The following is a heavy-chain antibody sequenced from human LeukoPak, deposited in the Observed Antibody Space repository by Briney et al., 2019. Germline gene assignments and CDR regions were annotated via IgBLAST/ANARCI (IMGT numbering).Heavy chain of an antibody. D-gene: IGHD1-26*01. CDR1: GFTVSNNY. V-gene: IGHV3-66*03. J-gene: IGHJ4*02. CDR3: AKDRSGSYSQGLDY. CDR2: IYTSGST. Sequence: GGSLRLSCAASGFTVSNNYISWVRQAPGKGLEWVSLIYTSGSTYYADSVKGRFTISRDNSKNTLYLQMNSLRAEDTAVYYCAKDRSGSYSQGLDYWGQGTLVTVSS.